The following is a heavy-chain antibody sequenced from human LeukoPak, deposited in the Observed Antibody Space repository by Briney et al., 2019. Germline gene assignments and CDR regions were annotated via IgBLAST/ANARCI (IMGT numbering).Heavy chain of an antibody. CDR1: GYTFTGYY. Sequence: GASVKVSCKASGYTFTGYYMHWVRQAPGQGLEWMGWINPNSGGTNYAQKFQGRVTMTRDTSISTAYMELSRLRSDDTAVYYCARRAYTADPGPLMYYFDYWGQGTLVTVSS. V-gene: IGHV1-2*02. CDR3: ARRAYTADPGPLMYYFDY. CDR2: INPNSGGT. J-gene: IGHJ4*02. D-gene: IGHD5-18*01.